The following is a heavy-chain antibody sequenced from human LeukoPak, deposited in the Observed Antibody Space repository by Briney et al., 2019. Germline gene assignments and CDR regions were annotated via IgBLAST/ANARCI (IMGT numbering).Heavy chain of an antibody. CDR3: ARQIRHYDILTGYLLYYFDY. Sequence: SETLSLTCTVSGGSISSSSYYWGWIRQPPGKGLEWIGSIYYSGSTYYNPSLKSRVTISVDTSKNQFSLKLSSVTAADTAVYYCARQIRHYDILTGYLLYYFDYWGQGTLVTVSS. V-gene: IGHV4-39*01. CDR1: GGSISSSSYY. CDR2: IYYSGST. J-gene: IGHJ4*02. D-gene: IGHD3-9*01.